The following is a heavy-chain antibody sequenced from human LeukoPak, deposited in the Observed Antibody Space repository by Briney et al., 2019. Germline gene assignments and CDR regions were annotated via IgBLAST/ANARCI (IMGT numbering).Heavy chain of an antibody. J-gene: IGHJ4*02. Sequence: PGGSLRLSCAASGFTFSSYSMNWVRQAPGKGLEWVSSISSSSSYIYYADSVKGRFTISRDNAKNSLYLQMNSLRAEDTAVYYCARWGPRGYNTYYSDYWGQGTLVTVSS. CDR3: ARWGPRGYNTYYSDY. V-gene: IGHV3-21*01. CDR1: GFTFSSYS. CDR2: ISSSSSYI. D-gene: IGHD5-24*01.